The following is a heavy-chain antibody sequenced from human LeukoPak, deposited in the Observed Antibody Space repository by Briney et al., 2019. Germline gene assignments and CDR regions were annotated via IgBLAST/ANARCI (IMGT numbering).Heavy chain of an antibody. D-gene: IGHD6-19*01. CDR1: GYTFTNYG. Sequence: PGASVKVSCKASGYTFTNYGISWVRQAPGQGLEWMGWISAYNGNTNYAQKFQGRVTMTTDTSTSTAYMELRSLRSDDTAVYYCARGLSSGWYNIPIDYWGQGTLVTVSS. V-gene: IGHV1-18*01. CDR2: ISAYNGNT. J-gene: IGHJ4*02. CDR3: ARGLSSGWYNIPIDY.